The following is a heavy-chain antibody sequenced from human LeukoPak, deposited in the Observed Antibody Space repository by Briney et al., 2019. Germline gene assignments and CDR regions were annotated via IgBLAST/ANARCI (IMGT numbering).Heavy chain of an antibody. CDR2: ISSSSSYI. CDR1: GFTFSSYS. V-gene: IGHV3-21*01. CDR3: ARLDMTKGGGPKYYFDY. J-gene: IGHJ4*02. Sequence: GSLRLSCAASGFTFSSYSMNWVRQAPGKGLEWVSSISSSSSYIYYADSVKGRFTISRDNAKNSLFLQMNSLRAEDTAVYYCARLDMTKGGGPKYYFDYWGQGTLVTVSS. D-gene: IGHD2-2*03.